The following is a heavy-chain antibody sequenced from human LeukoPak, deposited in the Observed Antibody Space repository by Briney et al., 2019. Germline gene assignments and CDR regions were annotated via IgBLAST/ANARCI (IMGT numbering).Heavy chain of an antibody. Sequence: SETLSLTCTVSGYSISSGYYWGWIRQPPGKGLEWIGRIYHSGSTYYNPSLKSRVTISVDTSKNQFSLKLSSVTAADTAVYYCAVTMVRGVICYFDYWGQGTLVTVSS. CDR2: IYHSGST. CDR3: AVTMVRGVICYFDY. D-gene: IGHD3-10*01. J-gene: IGHJ4*02. V-gene: IGHV4-38-2*02. CDR1: GYSISSGYY.